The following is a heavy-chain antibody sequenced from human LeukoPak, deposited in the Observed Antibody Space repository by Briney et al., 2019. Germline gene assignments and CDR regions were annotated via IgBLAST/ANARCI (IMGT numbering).Heavy chain of an antibody. CDR3: ARTGYCTNGVCYAHYYYYYMDV. Sequence: SXXVSCKASGGTFISYTISWGRQAPGQGREWMGRIIPILGIANYAQKFQGRVTITADKSTSTAYMELSSLRSEDTAVYYCARTGYCTNGVCYAHYYYYYMDVWGKGTTVTVSS. D-gene: IGHD2-8*01. V-gene: IGHV1-69*02. J-gene: IGHJ6*03. CDR1: GGTFISYT. CDR2: IIPILGIA.